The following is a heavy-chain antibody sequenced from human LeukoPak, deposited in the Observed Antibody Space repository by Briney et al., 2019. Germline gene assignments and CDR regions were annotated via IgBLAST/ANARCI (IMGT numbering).Heavy chain of an antibody. D-gene: IGHD3-9*01. J-gene: IGHJ3*02. Sequence: GGSLRLSCAASGFTFSSYSMNWVRQAPGKGLEWVSSISSSSSYIYYADSVKGRFTISRDNAKNSLYLQMNSLRAEDTAVYYCARVPSYDILTGTPFDIWGQGTMVTVSS. CDR1: GFTFSSYS. V-gene: IGHV3-21*01. CDR2: ISSSSSYI. CDR3: ARVPSYDILTGTPFDI.